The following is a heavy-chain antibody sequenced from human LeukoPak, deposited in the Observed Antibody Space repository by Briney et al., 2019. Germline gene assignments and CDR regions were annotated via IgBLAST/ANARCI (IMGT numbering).Heavy chain of an antibody. CDR2: IYTSGST. CDR1: GGSISSGSYY. CDR3: ASDTSGYYQFDY. V-gene: IGHV4-61*02. J-gene: IGHJ4*02. D-gene: IGHD3-22*01. Sequence: SQTLSLTCTVSGGSISSGSYYWSWIRQPAGKGLEWIGRIYTSGSTNYNPSLKSRVTISVDTSKNQFSLNLTSVTAADTAVYYCASDTSGYYQFDYWGQGTLVTVSS.